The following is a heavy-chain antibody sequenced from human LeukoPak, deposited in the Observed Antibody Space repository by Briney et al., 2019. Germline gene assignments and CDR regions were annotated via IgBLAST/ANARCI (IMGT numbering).Heavy chain of an antibody. Sequence: ASVKVSCKASGYTFTSYGISWVRQAPGQGLEWIGWINAYNGNTNHAQKFQGRVTMTTDTSASTVYMELRSLRSDDTAVYYCARDYDFWSGSYWGQGTLVTVSS. CDR2: INAYNGNT. CDR3: ARDYDFWSGSY. D-gene: IGHD3-3*01. CDR1: GYTFTSYG. V-gene: IGHV1-18*01. J-gene: IGHJ4*02.